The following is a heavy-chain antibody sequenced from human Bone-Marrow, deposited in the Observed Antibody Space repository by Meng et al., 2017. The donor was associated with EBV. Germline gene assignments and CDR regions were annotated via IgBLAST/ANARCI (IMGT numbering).Heavy chain of an antibody. D-gene: IGHD3-22*01. V-gene: IGHV4-4*02. CDR2: IYHSGST. CDR3: VGAHYGDSSGYYYAY. CDR1: GGSISSSNW. J-gene: IGHJ4*02. Sequence: QVRRLESGPGLVTPSGTLSLTGAVSGGSISSSNWWSWVRQPPGKGLEWIGEIYHSGSTNYNPSLKSRVTISVDKSKNQFSLKLSSVTAADTAVYYCVGAHYGDSSGYYYAYWGQGTLVTVSS.